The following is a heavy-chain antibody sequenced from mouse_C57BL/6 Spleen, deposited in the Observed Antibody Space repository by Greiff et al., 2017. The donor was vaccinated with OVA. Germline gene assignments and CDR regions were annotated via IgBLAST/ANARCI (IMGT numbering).Heavy chain of an antibody. V-gene: IGHV2-6*03. CDR1: GFSLTSYG. CDR3: ARVYCYDEAWFAY. CDR2: IWSDGST. D-gene: IGHD2-12*01. J-gene: IGHJ3*01. Sequence: VMLVESGPGLVAPSQSLSITCTVSGFSLTSYGVHWVRQPPGKGLEWLVVIWSDGSTTYNSALKSRLSISKDNSKSQVFLKMNSLQTDDTAMYYCARVYCYDEAWFAYWGQGTLVTVSA.